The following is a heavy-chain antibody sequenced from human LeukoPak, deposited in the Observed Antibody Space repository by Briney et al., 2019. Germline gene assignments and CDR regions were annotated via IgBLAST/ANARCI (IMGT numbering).Heavy chain of an antibody. CDR3: ARVVRYCSGGSCYLRYYYYYMDV. J-gene: IGHJ6*03. Sequence: PGGSLRLSCAASGFTFDDYGMSWVRQAPGRGLEWVSSIRGSGGGTYYADSVKGRFTISTDNSKNTLYLQMNSLRAEDTALYYCARVVRYCSGGSCYLRYYYYYMDVWGQGTLVTVSS. D-gene: IGHD2-15*01. V-gene: IGHV3-23*01. CDR1: GFTFDDYG. CDR2: IRGSGGGT.